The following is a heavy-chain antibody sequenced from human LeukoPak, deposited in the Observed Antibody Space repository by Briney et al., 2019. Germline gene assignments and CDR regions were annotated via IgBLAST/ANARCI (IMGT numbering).Heavy chain of an antibody. V-gene: IGHV1-69*05. CDR1: GGTFSSYA. J-gene: IGHJ4*02. Sequence: ASVKVSCKASGGTFSSYAISWVRQAPGQGLEWVGGIIPIFGTANYAEKFQGRVTITTDESTSTAYMDVSSLRSEDTAGDYCPRVDCRGGRCYTSFDYWGKGTLVTVSS. CDR3: PRVDCRGGRCYTSFDY. D-gene: IGHD2-15*01. CDR2: IIPIFGTA.